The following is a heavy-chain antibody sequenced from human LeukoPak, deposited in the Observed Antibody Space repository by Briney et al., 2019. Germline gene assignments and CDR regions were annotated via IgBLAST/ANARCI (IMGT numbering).Heavy chain of an antibody. CDR2: IRYDGSNK. V-gene: IGHV3-30*02. CDR1: GFTFSSYG. J-gene: IGHJ5*02. CDR3: ARERSSWYWFDP. Sequence: GGSLRLSCAASGFTFSSYGMHWVRQAPGKGLEWVAFIRYDGSNKYYADSVKGRFTISRDNSKNTLYLQMNSLRAEDTAVYYCARERSSWYWFDPWGQGTLATVSS. D-gene: IGHD6-13*01.